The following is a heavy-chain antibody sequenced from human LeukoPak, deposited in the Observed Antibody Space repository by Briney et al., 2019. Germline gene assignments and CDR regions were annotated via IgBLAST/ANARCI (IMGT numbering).Heavy chain of an antibody. CDR2: FIPILNTA. CDR1: GGPFRTSG. V-gene: IGHV1-69*04. D-gene: IGHD1-26*01. Sequence: SVKVSCKASGGPFRTSGFNWVRQAPGQGLEWMGRFIPILNTADYAQKFQGRVTITADKSTSTAYMELSSLGSEDTAVYYCARDRGVGASSVDSWGQGTVVTVSS. J-gene: IGHJ4*02. CDR3: ARDRGVGASSVDS.